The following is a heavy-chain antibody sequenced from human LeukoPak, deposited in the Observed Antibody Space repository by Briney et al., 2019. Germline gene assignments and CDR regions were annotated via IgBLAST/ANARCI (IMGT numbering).Heavy chain of an antibody. Sequence: GGSLRLSCAASGFTFSSYEMNWVRQAPGKGLEWVSYISSSGSTIYYADSAKGRLTSSRENAKNSLYLQMNSLRAEDTAVYNCSRVYYYMDVWGKGTTVTVSS. CDR3: SRVYYYMDV. CDR2: ISSSGSTI. V-gene: IGHV3-48*03. CDR1: GFTFSSYE. J-gene: IGHJ6*03.